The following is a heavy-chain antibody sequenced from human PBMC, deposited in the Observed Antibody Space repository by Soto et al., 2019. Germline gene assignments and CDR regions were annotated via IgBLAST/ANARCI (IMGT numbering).Heavy chain of an antibody. J-gene: IGHJ6*02. CDR2: IYPGDSDT. V-gene: IGHV5-51*01. CDR3: ARTSAAAKYYYDMDV. Sequence: RGESLKISCKGSGYSFTSYWIGWVRQMPVKGLEWMGIIYPGDSDTRYSPSFQGQVTISADKSISTAYLQWSSLKASDTAMYYCARTSAAAKYYYDMDVWGQGTTVTVS. D-gene: IGHD2-2*01. CDR1: GYSFTSYW.